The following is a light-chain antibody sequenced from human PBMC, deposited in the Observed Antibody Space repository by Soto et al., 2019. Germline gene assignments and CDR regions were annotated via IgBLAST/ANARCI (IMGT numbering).Light chain of an antibody. Sequence: QSVLTHPASVSGSPGQSITISCTGTSSDVSAYNYVSWYQQHPGKAPKLMIYDVNNRPSGVSNRFSGSKSGNTASLTISGLQAEDGADYYCSSYTSSSTEVFGTGTKVTVL. CDR1: SSDVSAYNY. CDR3: SSYTSSSTEV. CDR2: DVN. V-gene: IGLV2-14*01. J-gene: IGLJ1*01.